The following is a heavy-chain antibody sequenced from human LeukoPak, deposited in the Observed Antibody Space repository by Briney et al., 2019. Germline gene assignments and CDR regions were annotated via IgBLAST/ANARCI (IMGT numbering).Heavy chain of an antibody. V-gene: IGHV4-39*01. J-gene: IGHJ2*01. CDR2: IYYSGST. CDR3: ARVRRNYWYFDL. CDR1: GGSISSSSYY. Sequence: SGTLSLTCTVSGGSISSSSYYWGWIRQPPGKGLEWIGSIYYSGSTYYNPSLKSRVTISVDTSKNQFSLKLSSVTAADTAVYYCARVRRNYWYFDLWGRGTLVTVSS.